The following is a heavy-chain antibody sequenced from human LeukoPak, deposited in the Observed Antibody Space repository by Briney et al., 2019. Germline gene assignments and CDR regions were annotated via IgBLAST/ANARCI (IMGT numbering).Heavy chain of an antibody. CDR1: GYTFTIYG. V-gene: IGHV1-18*01. CDR3: ARALRGSSSH. D-gene: IGHD6-13*01. J-gene: IGHJ4*02. Sequence: ASLKVSCTASGYTFTIYGISCVRQAPGQGLEWMGWISAYNGNTNYAQKLQGRVTMTTDTSTSTAYMELRSLRSDDTAVYYCARALRGSSSHWGQGTLVTVSS. CDR2: ISAYNGNT.